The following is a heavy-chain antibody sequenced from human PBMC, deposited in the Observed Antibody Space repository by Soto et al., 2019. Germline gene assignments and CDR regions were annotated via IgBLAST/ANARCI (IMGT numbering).Heavy chain of an antibody. CDR3: ARGRRPDYYDSSGNGGPRDAFDI. D-gene: IGHD3-22*01. CDR1: GGTFSSYA. Sequence: SVKVSCKXSGGTFSSYAISWVRQAPGQGLEWMGGIIPIFGTANYAQKFQGRVTITADESTSTAYMELSSLRSEDTAVYYCARGRRPDYYDSSGNGGPRDAFDIWGQGTMVTVSS. V-gene: IGHV1-69*13. J-gene: IGHJ3*02. CDR2: IIPIFGTA.